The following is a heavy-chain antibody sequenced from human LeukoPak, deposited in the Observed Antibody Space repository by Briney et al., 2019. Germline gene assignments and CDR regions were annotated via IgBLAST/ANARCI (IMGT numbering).Heavy chain of an antibody. V-gene: IGHV4-31*01. D-gene: IGHD6-13*01. J-gene: IGHJ3*02. Sequence: SETLSLTCTVSGGSISSGGYYWSWIRQHPGKGLEWIGYIYYSVSTYYNPSLKSPVTISVDTSKNQFSLKLGSVTAAVTAVYYVARDRIAAAGAYAFDICGQGTMVTVSS. CDR3: ARDRIAAAGAYAFDI. CDR2: IYYSVST. CDR1: GGSISSGGYY.